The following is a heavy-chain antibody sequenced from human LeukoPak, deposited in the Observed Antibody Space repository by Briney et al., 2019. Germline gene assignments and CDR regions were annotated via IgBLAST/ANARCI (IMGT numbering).Heavy chain of an antibody. Sequence: GGSLRLSCAASGFTFSSYAMHWVRQAPGKGLEWVAVISYDGSNKYYADSVKGRFTISRDNSKNTLYLQMNSLRAEDTAVYYCARDGRVQQLGDYWGQGTPVTVSS. CDR3: ARDGRVQQLGDY. CDR1: GFTFSSYA. CDR2: ISYDGSNK. D-gene: IGHD6-13*01. J-gene: IGHJ4*02. V-gene: IGHV3-30-3*01.